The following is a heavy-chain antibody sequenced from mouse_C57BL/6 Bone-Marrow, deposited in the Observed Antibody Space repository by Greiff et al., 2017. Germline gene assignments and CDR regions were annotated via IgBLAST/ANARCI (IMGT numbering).Heavy chain of an antibody. CDR3: AREGVMVPYYFDY. CDR2: IDPSDSYT. Sequence: QVQLQQPGAELVMPGASVKLSCKASGYTFTSYWMHWVKQRPGQGLEWIGEIDPSDSYTNYNQKFTGQSTFTVDKTYSPAYMQLGSLTSEDSAVYDSAREGVMVPYYFDYWGQGTTLTVSS. D-gene: IGHD2-2*01. J-gene: IGHJ2*01. CDR1: GYTFTSYW. V-gene: IGHV1-69*01.